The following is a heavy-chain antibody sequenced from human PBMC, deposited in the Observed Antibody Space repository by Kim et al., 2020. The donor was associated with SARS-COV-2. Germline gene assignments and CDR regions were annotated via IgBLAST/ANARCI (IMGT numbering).Heavy chain of an antibody. CDR1: GFTFSSYA. J-gene: IGHJ6*02. Sequence: GGSLRLSCAASGFTFSSYAMSWVRQAPGKGLEWVSAISGSGGSTYYADSVKGRFTISRDNSKNTLYLQMNSLRAEGTAVYYCAKARELLWFGDGGPYYYYGMDVCGQGTTVTVSS. V-gene: IGHV3-23*01. CDR2: ISGSGGST. CDR3: AKARELLWFGDGGPYYYYGMDV. D-gene: IGHD3-10*01.